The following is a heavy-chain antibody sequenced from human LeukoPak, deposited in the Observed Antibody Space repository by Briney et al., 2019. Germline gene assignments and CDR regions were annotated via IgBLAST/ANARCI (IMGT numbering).Heavy chain of an antibody. J-gene: IGHJ2*01. CDR1: GNTLTEVS. D-gene: IGHD2-15*01. CDR2: FDPANGGT. Sequence: ASVKVSCKVSGNTLTEVSMHWVRQAPGKGLQWIGGFDPANGGTIYAQQFQGRVTMTEDTSTDTAYMELNSLRSEDTAVYYCVAEGCSGGICYPYFDLWGRGTLVIVSS. V-gene: IGHV1-24*01. CDR3: VAEGCSGGICYPYFDL.